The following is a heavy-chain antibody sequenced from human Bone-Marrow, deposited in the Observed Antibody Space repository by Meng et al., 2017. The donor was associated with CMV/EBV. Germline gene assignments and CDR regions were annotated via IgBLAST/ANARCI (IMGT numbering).Heavy chain of an antibody. CDR1: GYSFTGYY. D-gene: IGHD2-2*01. CDR3: ARDSAVEVPPAIVPLEAFDL. Sequence: ASVKVSCKASGYSFTGYYIHWVRQAPGQGLEWMGWINPNSAGTNYAQKFQGRVTMTRDTSIRTAYMELIRLTSDDTAVYYCARDSAVEVPPAIVPLEAFDLCGQGTMVTVSS. V-gene: IGHV1-2*02. CDR2: INPNSAGT. J-gene: IGHJ3*01.